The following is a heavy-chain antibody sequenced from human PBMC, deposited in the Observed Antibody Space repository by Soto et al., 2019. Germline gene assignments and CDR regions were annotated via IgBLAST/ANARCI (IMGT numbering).Heavy chain of an antibody. D-gene: IGHD2-15*01. J-gene: IGHJ6*03. V-gene: IGHV3-21*01. CDR3: ARGYCSGGSCYSHYYYYYMDV. CDR1: GFTFSSYS. Sequence: GGSLRLSCAASGFTFSSYSMNWVRQAPGKGLEWVSSISSSSSYIYYADSVKGRFTISRDNANNSLYLQMNSLRAEDTTVYYCARGYCSGGSCYSHYYYYYMDVWGKGTTVTVSS. CDR2: ISSSSSYI.